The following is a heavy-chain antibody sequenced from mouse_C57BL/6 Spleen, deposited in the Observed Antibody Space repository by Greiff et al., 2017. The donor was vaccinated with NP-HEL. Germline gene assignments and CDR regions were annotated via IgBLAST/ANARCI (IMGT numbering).Heavy chain of an antibody. D-gene: IGHD1-1*01. V-gene: IGHV1-15*01. J-gene: IGHJ3*01. CDR1: GYTFTDYE. Sequence: QVQLKESGAELVRPGASVTLSCKASGYTFTDYEMHWVKQTPVHGLEWIGAIDPETGGTAYNQKFKGKAILTADKSSSTAYMELRSLTSEDSAVYYCTRDYGPSFEAWFAYWGQGTLVTVSA. CDR2: IDPETGGT. CDR3: TRDYGPSFEAWFAY.